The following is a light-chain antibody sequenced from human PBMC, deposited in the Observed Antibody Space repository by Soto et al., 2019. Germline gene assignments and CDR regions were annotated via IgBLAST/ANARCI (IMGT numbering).Light chain of an antibody. CDR3: QSYDSSLSGSGV. Sequence: QVVLTQPPSVSGVPGEGVPISCTGGSSKNGVGYDVHWYQQLPGTAPKLLIYGNSNRPSGVPDRFSGSKSGTSASLAITGLQAEDEADYYCQSYDSSLSGSGVFGTGTKVTVL. CDR1: SSKNGVGYD. CDR2: GNS. V-gene: IGLV1-40*01. J-gene: IGLJ1*01.